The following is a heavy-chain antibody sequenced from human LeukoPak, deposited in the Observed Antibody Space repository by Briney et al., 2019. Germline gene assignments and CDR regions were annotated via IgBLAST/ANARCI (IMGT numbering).Heavy chain of an antibody. D-gene: IGHD2-2*01. V-gene: IGHV3-7*01. CDR2: IKQDGSEK. J-gene: IGHJ6*03. CDR1: GFTCSGYW. CDR3: ARDVGYCSSASCPPYYYFMDV. Sequence: GGSLRLSCTASGFTCSGYWVIWVRQAPGKGLEWVANIKQDGSEKYYVDSVKGRCTISRDNAKNSLFLKMNRLRAEDAAVYYCARDVGYCSSASCPPYYYFMDVWGKGTTVTVSS.